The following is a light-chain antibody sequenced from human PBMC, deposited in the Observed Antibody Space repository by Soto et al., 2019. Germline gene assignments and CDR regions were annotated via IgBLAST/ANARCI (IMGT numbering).Light chain of an antibody. CDR2: SNN. V-gene: IGLV1-44*01. Sequence: VLTQPPSASGTPGQRVTISCSGSSSNLGSNTVSWYQQLPLSAPKLLIYSNNQRPSGVPDRFSGSKSATSASLAISGLQSEDEAEYYCAAWDDSLNGRVFGGGTKLTVL. CDR3: AAWDDSLNGRV. CDR1: SSNLGSNT. J-gene: IGLJ3*02.